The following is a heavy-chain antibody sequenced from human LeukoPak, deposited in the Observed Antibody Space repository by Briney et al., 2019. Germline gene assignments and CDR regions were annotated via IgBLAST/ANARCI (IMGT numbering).Heavy chain of an antibody. J-gene: IGHJ4*02. D-gene: IGHD5-18*01. CDR2: IYKNAIT. V-gene: IGHV3-53*01. CDR3: ARDLGWIQFGD. Sequence: GGSLRLSCAASGFTVSSNYMTWVRQAPGKGLEWVSVIYKNAITYYADSVKGRFTISRDNSKNTVYLQMNSLRAEDTALYFCARDLGWIQFGDWGQGTLVTVSS. CDR1: GFTVSSNY.